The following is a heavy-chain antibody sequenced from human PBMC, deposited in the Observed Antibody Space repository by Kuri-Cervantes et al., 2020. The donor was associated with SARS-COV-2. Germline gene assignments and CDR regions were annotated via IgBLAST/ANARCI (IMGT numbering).Heavy chain of an antibody. Sequence: SVKVSCKASGGTFDSYTISWVRQTPGQGLEWMGGIITAFGTANYAQEFQDRVTLIADKSTSTVFMELSRPSSEDTAVYYCAKELLWFGDLHGGYFDYWGQGTLVTVSS. J-gene: IGHJ4*02. V-gene: IGHV1-69*06. CDR3: AKELLWFGDLHGGYFDY. D-gene: IGHD3-10*01. CDR1: GGTFDSYT. CDR2: IITAFGTA.